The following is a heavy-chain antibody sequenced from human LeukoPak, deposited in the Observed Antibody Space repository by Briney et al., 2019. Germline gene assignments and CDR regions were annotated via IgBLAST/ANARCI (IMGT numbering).Heavy chain of an antibody. J-gene: IGHJ4*02. V-gene: IGHV4-39*01. CDR2: IYYSGST. Sequence: SETLSLTCTVSGGSISSSTYYWGWIRQPPGKGLEWIGSIYYSGSTYYNPSLKSRVTISVDTSKNQFSLSLSSVTAADTAVYYCARVRGYRTNGVCYSGREFDYWGQGTLVTVSS. D-gene: IGHD2-8*01. CDR1: GGSISSSTYY. CDR3: ARVRGYRTNGVCYSGREFDY.